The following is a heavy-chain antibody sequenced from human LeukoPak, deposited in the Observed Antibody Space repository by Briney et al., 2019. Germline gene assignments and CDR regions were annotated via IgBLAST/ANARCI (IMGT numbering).Heavy chain of an antibody. J-gene: IGHJ6*03. CDR3: ERANLQSLYYYYMDV. V-gene: IGHV1-69*13. CDR2: IIPIFGTA. D-gene: IGHD4-11*01. Sequence: ASVKVSCKASGGTFSSYAISWVRQAPGQGLEWMGGIIPIFGTANYAQKFQGRVTITADESTSTAYMELSSLRSEDTAVYYCERANLQSLYYYYMDVWGKGTTVTVSS. CDR1: GGTFSSYA.